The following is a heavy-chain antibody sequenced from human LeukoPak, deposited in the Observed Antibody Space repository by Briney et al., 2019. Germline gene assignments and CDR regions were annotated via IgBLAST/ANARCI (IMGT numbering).Heavy chain of an antibody. Sequence: GESLKISCKGSGYSFTSYWIGWVRQMPGKGLEWMGITYPGDSDARYSPSFQGQVTISADKSISTAYLQWTSLKASDTAIYYCARSPRKYWYFDLWGRGTLVTVSS. V-gene: IGHV5-51*01. CDR1: GYSFTSYW. CDR2: TYPGDSDA. J-gene: IGHJ2*01. CDR3: ARSPRKYWYFDL.